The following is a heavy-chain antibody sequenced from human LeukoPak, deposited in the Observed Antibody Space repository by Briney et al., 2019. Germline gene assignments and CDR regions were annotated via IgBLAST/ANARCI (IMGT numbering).Heavy chain of an antibody. V-gene: IGHV1-18*01. D-gene: IGHD3-9*01. CDR1: SYTFTSYG. Sequence: ASVKVSCKASSYTFTSYGISWVRQAPGQGLEWMGWISAYNGNTNYAQKLQGRVTMTTDTSTSTAYMELRSLRSDDTAVYYCARGTSYDILWGYYYGMDVWGQGTTVTVSS. CDR2: ISAYNGNT. J-gene: IGHJ6*02. CDR3: ARGTSYDILWGYYYGMDV.